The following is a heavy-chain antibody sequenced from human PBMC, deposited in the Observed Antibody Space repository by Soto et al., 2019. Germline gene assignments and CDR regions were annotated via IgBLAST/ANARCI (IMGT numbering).Heavy chain of an antibody. D-gene: IGHD3-10*01. CDR2: ITYSGGST. Sequence: EVQLLEAGGDLVQPGGSLRLSCAASGFTFSNYAMSWVRQAPGKGLDWISTITYSGGSTHYADSVKGRFTVSRDNSKNTLYLQVNSLRAEDTAVYYCAKKYSYGSGTYLFYFDYWGQGTLVTVSS. J-gene: IGHJ4*02. CDR3: AKKYSYGSGTYLFYFDY. V-gene: IGHV3-23*01. CDR1: GFTFSNYA.